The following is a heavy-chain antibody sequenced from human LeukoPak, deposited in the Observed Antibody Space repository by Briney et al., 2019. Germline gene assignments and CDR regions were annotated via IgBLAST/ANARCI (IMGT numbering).Heavy chain of an antibody. CDR1: GFTVSSNY. CDR3: ALGWNDPSRYYYYMDV. V-gene: IGHV3-53*01. Sequence: GGSLRLSCAASGFTVSSNYMSWVRQAPGKGLEWVSLIYSDANTYYADSVKGRFTISRDNSKNTLYLQMNSLRAEDTAVYYCALGWNDPSRYYYYMDVWGRGTTVTVSS. D-gene: IGHD1-1*01. CDR2: IYSDANT. J-gene: IGHJ6*03.